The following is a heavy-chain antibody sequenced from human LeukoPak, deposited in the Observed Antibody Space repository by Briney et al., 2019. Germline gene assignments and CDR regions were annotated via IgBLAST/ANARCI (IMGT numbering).Heavy chain of an antibody. CDR2: INHSGST. Sequence: GSLRLSCAASGFTFSSYAMSWVRQAPGKGLEWIGEINHSGSTNYNPSLKSRVTISVDTSKNQFSLKLSSVTAADTAVYYCATRYALGYCSSTSCYSAFDIWGQGTMVTVSS. CDR1: GFTFSSYA. V-gene: IGHV4-34*08. D-gene: IGHD2-2*03. CDR3: ATRYALGYCSSTSCYSAFDI. J-gene: IGHJ3*02.